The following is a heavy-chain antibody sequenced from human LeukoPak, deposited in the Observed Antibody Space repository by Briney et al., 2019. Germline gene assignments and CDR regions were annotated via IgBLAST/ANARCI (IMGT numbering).Heavy chain of an antibody. J-gene: IGHJ4*02. CDR1: GGSFSGYY. Sequence: PSETLSLTCAVYGGSFSGYYWSWIRQPPGRGLEWIGEINHSGSTNYNPSLKSRVTISVDTSKNQFSLKLSSATAADTAVYYCARGSSSWVIDYWGQGTLVTVSS. V-gene: IGHV4-34*01. CDR3: ARGSSSWVIDY. CDR2: INHSGST. D-gene: IGHD6-13*01.